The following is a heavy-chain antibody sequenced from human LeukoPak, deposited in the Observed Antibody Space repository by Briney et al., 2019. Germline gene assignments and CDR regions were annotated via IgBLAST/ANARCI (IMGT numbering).Heavy chain of an antibody. CDR1: GGSISDGHHY. J-gene: IGHJ4*02. D-gene: IGHD1-26*01. CDR2: IFYRESI. Sequence: SETLSLTCTLSGGSISDGHHYCGWIRQPPAKGLEWIGNIFYRESIYANPALKRRLTMSVDTSKNQFSLNLGSVSATDTAVYSGARDRAGIVGAPLFDYWGQGTMVTVSS. CDR3: ARDRAGIVGAPLFDY. V-gene: IGHV4-39*02.